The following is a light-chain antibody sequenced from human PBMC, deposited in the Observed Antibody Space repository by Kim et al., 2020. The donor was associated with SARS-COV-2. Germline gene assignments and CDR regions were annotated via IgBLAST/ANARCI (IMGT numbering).Light chain of an antibody. CDR3: GTWDSSLTMVI. V-gene: IGLV1-51*01. CDR1: SSNIENNY. Sequence: QKVTIACSGSSSNIENNYVSWYQQLPGTAPKLLIYDNDKRPSGMPDRFSGAKSGTSATLGITGLQTGDEADYYCGTWDSSLTMVIFGGGTQLTVL. CDR2: DND. J-gene: IGLJ2*01.